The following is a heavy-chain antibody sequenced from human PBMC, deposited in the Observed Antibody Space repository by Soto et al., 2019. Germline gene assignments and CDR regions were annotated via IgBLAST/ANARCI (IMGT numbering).Heavy chain of an antibody. CDR3: ARDSRPAVAPSTTAEFDY. J-gene: IGHJ4*02. D-gene: IGHD2-15*01. V-gene: IGHV1-69*06. CDR1: GGTFNSYA. CDR2: IVPIFGTA. Sequence: QVQLVQSGAEVKKPGSSVKVSCKVSGGTFNSYAISWVRQAPGQGLEWMGGIVPIFGTANYAQKFQGRVTITADRSTSTGYMELTRLTSEDTAVYYCARDSRPAVAPSTTAEFDYWGQGTLVTVSS.